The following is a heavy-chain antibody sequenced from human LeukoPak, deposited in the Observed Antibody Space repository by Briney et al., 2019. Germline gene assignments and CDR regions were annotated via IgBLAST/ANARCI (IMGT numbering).Heavy chain of an antibody. CDR1: GFTFTSYA. J-gene: IGHJ4*02. Sequence: GGSLRLSCAASGFTFTSYAMSWVRQAPGKGLEWVSSISGSGGSIYYADSVKGRFTISRDNSKSTLYLQMNSLRAEDTAIYYCAKEAVAAAGPFDYWGQGTLVTVSS. V-gene: IGHV3-23*01. CDR3: AKEAVAAAGPFDY. CDR2: ISGSGGSI. D-gene: IGHD6-13*01.